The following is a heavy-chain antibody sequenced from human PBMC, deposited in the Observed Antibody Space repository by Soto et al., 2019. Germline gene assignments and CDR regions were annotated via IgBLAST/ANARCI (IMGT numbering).Heavy chain of an antibody. J-gene: IGHJ4*02. D-gene: IGHD5-18*01. CDR2: ISGSGGTT. CDR3: AKGRTSVGIHYYFDY. V-gene: IGHV3-23*01. Sequence: EVQLLDSGGGLVQPGGSLRLPCAAYGFTFSSYAMSWVRQAPGKGLEWVSAISGSGGTTYYADSVKGRFSISRDNSKNTLYLQMNSLRAEDTAVYYCAKGRTSVGIHYYFDYWGQGTLVTVSS. CDR1: GFTFSSYA.